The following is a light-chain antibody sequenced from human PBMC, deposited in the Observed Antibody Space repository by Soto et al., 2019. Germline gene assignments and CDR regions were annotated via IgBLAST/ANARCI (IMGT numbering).Light chain of an antibody. Sequence: DVQMTQSPSTLSASVGDRVTITCRASQSIGSWLAWYQQKPGKAPKLLLYTASSLQSGVPSRFSGSGSGTEFTLTISSLQPDDFATYFCQQSNSYYTFGQGTKLEIK. CDR3: QQSNSYYT. J-gene: IGKJ2*01. V-gene: IGKV1-5*03. CDR2: TAS. CDR1: QSIGSW.